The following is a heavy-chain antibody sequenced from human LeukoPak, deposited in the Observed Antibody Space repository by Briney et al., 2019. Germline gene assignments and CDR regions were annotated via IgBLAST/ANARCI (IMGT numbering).Heavy chain of an antibody. CDR2: IIPILGIA. D-gene: IGHD2-15*01. J-gene: IGHJ5*02. V-gene: IGHV1-69*02. CDR3: ARGYCSGGSCYSVENWFDP. CDR1: GGTFSSYT. Sequence: SVKVSCKASGGTFSSYTISWVRQAPGQGLEWMGRIIPILGIANYAQKFQGRVTITADKSTSTAYMELSSLRSEDTAVYYCARGYCSGGSCYSVENWFDPWGRGTLVTVSS.